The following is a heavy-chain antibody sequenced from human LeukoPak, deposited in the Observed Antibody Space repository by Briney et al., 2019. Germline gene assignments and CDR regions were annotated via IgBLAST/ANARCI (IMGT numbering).Heavy chain of an antibody. CDR1: GFTVSIYW. D-gene: IGHD6-13*01. V-gene: IGHV3-74*03. J-gene: IGHJ4*02. CDR2: INRDGSST. CDR3: ARKAAGLTFDY. Sequence: GRCLSPACAAAGFTVSIYWAGWVRQAAGNGLGWVSRINRDGSSTKYAESVKGRFSLSRGHTENTLYLEMNSLRAEDTAVYYCARKAAGLTFDYWGQGTLVTVSS.